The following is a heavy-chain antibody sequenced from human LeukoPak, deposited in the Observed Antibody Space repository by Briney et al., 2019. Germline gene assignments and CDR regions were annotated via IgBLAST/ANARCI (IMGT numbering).Heavy chain of an antibody. CDR2: INHSGST. Sequence: SETLSLTCAVYGGSFSNNYWSWIRQPPGKGLEWIGEINHSGSTNYNPSLKSRVTISLDTSKNQFSLKLSSVTAADTAVYYCARLSALRGYTNNWRDTRTSEKLRRSNWFDPWGQGTLVTVSS. V-gene: IGHV4-34*01. CDR3: ARLSALRGYTNNWRDTRTSEKLRRSNWFDP. J-gene: IGHJ5*02. CDR1: GGSFSNNY. D-gene: IGHD6-13*01.